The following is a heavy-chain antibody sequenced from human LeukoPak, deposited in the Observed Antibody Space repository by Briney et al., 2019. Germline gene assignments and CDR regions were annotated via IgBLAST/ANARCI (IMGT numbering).Heavy chain of an antibody. CDR3: ARLSTRSFSYYFGY. CDR2: IYYSGST. Sequence: SETLSLTCTVSGGSISSNSYFWGWIRQPPGKGLGWIGTIYYSGSTYYNPSLKSRATISVDTSKNQFSLNLSSVTAADTALYYCARLSTRSFSYYFGYWGQGTLVTVSS. J-gene: IGHJ4*02. CDR1: GGSISSNSYF. V-gene: IGHV4-39*01. D-gene: IGHD2-15*01.